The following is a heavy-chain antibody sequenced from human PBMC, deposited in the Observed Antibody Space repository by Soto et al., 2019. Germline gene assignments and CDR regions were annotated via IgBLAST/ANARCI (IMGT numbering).Heavy chain of an antibody. Sequence: GGSLRLSCTASGFTFGDYAMSWVRQAPGKGLEWVGFIRSKAYGGATEYAASVKGRFTISRDDSKSIAYLQMNSLKTEDTAVYYCTGVVPAAIHYYYGMDVWGQGTTVTVSS. CDR1: GFTFGDYA. D-gene: IGHD2-2*02. CDR2: IRSKAYGGAT. CDR3: TGVVPAAIHYYYGMDV. J-gene: IGHJ6*02. V-gene: IGHV3-49*04.